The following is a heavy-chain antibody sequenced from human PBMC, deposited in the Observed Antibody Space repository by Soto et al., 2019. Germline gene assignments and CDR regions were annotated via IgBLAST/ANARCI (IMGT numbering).Heavy chain of an antibody. CDR3: AIRLGYCSGGACSN. Sequence: GGSLRLSCAASGFTFSNYAMSWVRQAPGKGLEWVSGLSGSGGITYYADSVRGRFTVSRDNSKNMLCLQMNSLRVDDTAVYYCAIRLGYCSGGACSNWGQGTLVTVSS. CDR2: LSGSGGIT. J-gene: IGHJ1*01. D-gene: IGHD2-15*01. CDR1: GFTFSNYA. V-gene: IGHV3-23*01.